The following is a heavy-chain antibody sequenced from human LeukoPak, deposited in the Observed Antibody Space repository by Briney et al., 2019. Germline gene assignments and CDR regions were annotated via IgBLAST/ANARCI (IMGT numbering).Heavy chain of an antibody. Sequence: PGGSLRLSCAASGFTFSSYAMSWVRQAPGKGLEWVSAISGSGGSTYYADSVKGRFTISRDNSKNTLYLQMNSLRAENTAVYYCATTNTAMVRRRDYWGQGTLVTVSS. J-gene: IGHJ4*02. CDR3: ATTNTAMVRRRDY. CDR2: ISGSGGST. V-gene: IGHV3-23*01. CDR1: GFTFSSYA. D-gene: IGHD5-18*01.